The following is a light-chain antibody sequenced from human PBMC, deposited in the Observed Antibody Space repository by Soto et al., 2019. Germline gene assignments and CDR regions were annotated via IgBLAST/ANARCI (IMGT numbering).Light chain of an antibody. CDR2: DVS. CDR3: SSYTSSTTWV. Sequence: QSALTQPASVSGSPGQSITISCTGTSSDVGRYNYVSWYQHHPGKAPKLMIYDVSNRPSGVSDRFSGSKSGNTASLTISGLQAEDEAHYYCSSYTSSTTWVFGGGTKVTVL. J-gene: IGLJ3*02. CDR1: SSDVGRYNY. V-gene: IGLV2-14*03.